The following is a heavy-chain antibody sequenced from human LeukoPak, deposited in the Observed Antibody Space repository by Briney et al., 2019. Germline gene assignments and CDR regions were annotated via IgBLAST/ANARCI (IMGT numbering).Heavy chain of an antibody. CDR3: ARFVLDNWNHPYFDY. CDR2: ISSSGSTI. Sequence: GGSLRLSCAASGFTFSDYYMSWLRQAPGKGLEWVSYISSSGSTIYYADSVKGRFTISRDNAKNSLYLQMNSLRAEDTAVYYCARFVLDNWNHPYFDYWGQGTLVTVSS. D-gene: IGHD1-20*01. J-gene: IGHJ4*02. CDR1: GFTFSDYY. V-gene: IGHV3-11*04.